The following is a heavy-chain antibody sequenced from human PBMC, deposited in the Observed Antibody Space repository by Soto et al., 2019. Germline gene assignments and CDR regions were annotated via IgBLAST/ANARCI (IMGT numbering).Heavy chain of an antibody. CDR3: ARGGGMFFSTQVDY. V-gene: IGHV1-69*01. J-gene: IGHJ4*02. D-gene: IGHD1-26*01. CDR2: IVPIYHTP. CDR1: GGTFNNYA. Sequence: QVQLVQSGAEAQKPGSSVKVSCTASGGTFNNYAVSWVRQAPGLGLEWMGGIVPIYHTPNYAQKFQDRLSITAHESTGTVYMELNRLRSDDTAVYYCARGGGMFFSTQVDYWGQGTLVTVSA.